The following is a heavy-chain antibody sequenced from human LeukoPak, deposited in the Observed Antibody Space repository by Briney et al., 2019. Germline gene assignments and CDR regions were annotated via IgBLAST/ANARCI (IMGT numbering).Heavy chain of an antibody. J-gene: IGHJ6*02. CDR2: ISGTGGNT. CDR3: AKDREYSGSYRPGPTRYYYGMDF. Sequence: PGGSLRLSCAASGFTFSSYAMSWVRQAPGKGLEWVSGISGTGGNTYYTDSVKGRLTISSDNSKNTLYLQMNSLRAEDTAVFYCAKDREYSGSYRPGPTRYYYGMDFWVQGTTVTVS. D-gene: IGHD1-26*01. V-gene: IGHV3-23*01. CDR1: GFTFSSYA.